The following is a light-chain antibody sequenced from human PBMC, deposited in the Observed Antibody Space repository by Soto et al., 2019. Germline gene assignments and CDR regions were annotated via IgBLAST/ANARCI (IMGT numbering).Light chain of an antibody. CDR1: QSVLYSSNNKNY. Sequence: DIVMTKSPDSLAVSLGEMATINCKSSQSVLYSSNNKNYLAWYEQKPEQPPQLLIYWASTRESRVPDRFSGRGSGTDFTLTIRSLQAEDVAVYYCQQYYSTPYTFGQGTKLEIK. CDR3: QQYYSTPYT. CDR2: WAS. J-gene: IGKJ2*01. V-gene: IGKV4-1*01.